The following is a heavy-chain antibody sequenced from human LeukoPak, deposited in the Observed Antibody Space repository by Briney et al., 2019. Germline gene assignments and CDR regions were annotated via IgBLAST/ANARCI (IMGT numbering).Heavy chain of an antibody. CDR3: AKTPYLYCSGGSCYADY. J-gene: IGHJ4*02. V-gene: IGHV3-23*01. D-gene: IGHD2-15*01. CDR1: GFTFSSYA. Sequence: PGGSLRLSCAASGFTFSSYAMSWVRQAPGKGLEWVSAISGSGGSTYYADSVKGRFTISRDNSKNTLYLQMNSLRAEATAVYYCAKTPYLYCSGGSCYADYWGQGTLVTVSS. CDR2: ISGSGGST.